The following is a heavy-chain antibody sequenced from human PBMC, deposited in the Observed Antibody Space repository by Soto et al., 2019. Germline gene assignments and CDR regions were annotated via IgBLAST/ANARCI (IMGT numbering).Heavy chain of an antibody. CDR2: IYHSGST. CDR1: GGSISRGGYS. CDR3: ARVPGP. J-gene: IGHJ5*02. V-gene: IGHV4-30-2*01. D-gene: IGHD3-10*01. Sequence: SETLSVTCAVSGGSISRGGYSWSWIRQPPGKGLEWIGYIYHSGSTYYNPSLKSRVTISVDRSKNQFSLKLTSVTAADTAVYYCARVPGPWGQGTLVTVSS.